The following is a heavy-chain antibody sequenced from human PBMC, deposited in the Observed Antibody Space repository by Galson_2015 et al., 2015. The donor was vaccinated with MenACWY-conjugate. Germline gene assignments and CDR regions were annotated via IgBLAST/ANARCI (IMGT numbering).Heavy chain of an antibody. D-gene: IGHD1-26*01. Sequence: QSGAAVKEPGESLKISCMGSGYSFTTYWIAWVRQMPGKVLEWMGLISPGDSHTRYNPAFQGQVTISADKSISTAYLQWNSLQASDTAMYYCARHPPGGRGMDVWGQGTTVTVSS. CDR1: GYSFTTYW. CDR3: ARHPPGGRGMDV. CDR2: ISPGDSHT. J-gene: IGHJ6*02. V-gene: IGHV5-51*01.